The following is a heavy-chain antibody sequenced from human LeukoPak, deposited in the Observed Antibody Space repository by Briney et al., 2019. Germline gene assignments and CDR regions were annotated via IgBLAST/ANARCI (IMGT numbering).Heavy chain of an antibody. Sequence: GGSLRLSCGASGFTFSNYAMHWVRQAPGKGLEWVSGISGSGGNTYYADSVKGRFTISRDNSKNTLYLQINSLRAEDTAIYYCAKTGNPATGDYWGQGTLVTVSS. V-gene: IGHV3-23*01. CDR1: GFTFSNYA. D-gene: IGHD1-1*01. J-gene: IGHJ4*02. CDR2: ISGSGGNT. CDR3: AKTGNPATGDY.